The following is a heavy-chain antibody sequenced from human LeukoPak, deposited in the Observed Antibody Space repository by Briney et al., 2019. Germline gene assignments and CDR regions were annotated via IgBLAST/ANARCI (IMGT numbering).Heavy chain of an antibody. D-gene: IGHD2-15*01. J-gene: IGHJ6*02. CDR3: ARAKGRVAATRYYYYGMDV. V-gene: IGHV1-3*01. CDR2: INAGNGNT. Sequence: ASVKVSCKASGYTFTSYAMHWVRQAPGQRLEWMGWINAGNGNTKYSQKFQGRVTMTRNTSISTAYMELSSLRSEDTAVYYCARAKGRVAATRYYYYGMDVWGQGTTVTVSS. CDR1: GYTFTSYA.